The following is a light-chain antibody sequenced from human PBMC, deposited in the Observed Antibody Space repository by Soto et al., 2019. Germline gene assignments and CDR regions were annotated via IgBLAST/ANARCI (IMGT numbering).Light chain of an antibody. J-gene: IGKJ1*01. CDR2: DAS. V-gene: IGKV1-5*01. Sequence: GDRVTITCPASQSISSWLAWYQQKPGKAPKLLIYDASSLESGVPSRFSGSGSGTEFALTISSLQPDDFATYYCQQYNSYSPTFGQGTKVDIK. CDR1: QSISSW. CDR3: QQYNSYSPT.